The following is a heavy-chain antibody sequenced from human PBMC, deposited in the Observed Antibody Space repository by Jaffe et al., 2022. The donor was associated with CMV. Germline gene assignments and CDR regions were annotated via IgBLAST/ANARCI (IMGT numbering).Heavy chain of an antibody. J-gene: IGHJ6*02. V-gene: IGHV2-70*01. CDR1: GFSLSTSGMC. CDR3: ARTPPSYDILTGPYGMDV. CDR2: IDWDDDK. Sequence: QVTLRESGPALVKPTQTLTLTCTFSGFSLSTSGMCVSWIRQPPGKALEWLALIDWDDDKYYSTSLKTRLTISKDTSKNQVVLTMTNMDPVDTATYYCARTPPSYDILTGPYGMDVWGQGTTVTVSS. D-gene: IGHD3-9*01.